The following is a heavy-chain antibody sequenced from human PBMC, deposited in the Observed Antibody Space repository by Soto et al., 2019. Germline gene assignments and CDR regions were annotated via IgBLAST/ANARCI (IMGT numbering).Heavy chain of an antibody. Sequence: ASVKVSCKASGYTFSSYAFSWVRQAPGQGLEWMGWISAYNGNTNNAKKFQGRVTVTTDTSTSTAYMELRSLRSDDTAVYYCARDVTPPDYWGQGTLVTVSP. CDR1: GYTFSSYA. J-gene: IGHJ4*02. V-gene: IGHV1-18*01. CDR2: ISAYNGNT. CDR3: ARDVTPPDY.